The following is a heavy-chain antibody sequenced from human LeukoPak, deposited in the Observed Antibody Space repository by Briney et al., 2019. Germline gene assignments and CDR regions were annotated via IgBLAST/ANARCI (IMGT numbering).Heavy chain of an antibody. D-gene: IGHD6-13*01. CDR3: ATTPREYSSTWYYFDY. CDR2: IYHSGST. V-gene: IGHV4-38-2*02. Sequence: PSETLSLTCNVSGYSISSGYYWAWIRPSPGKGLEWIGSIYHSGSTYYNPSLKSRVTMSVDTSKKQFSLNLSSVTAADTAVYYCATTPREYSSTWYYFDYWGQGILVTVSS. CDR1: GYSISSGYY. J-gene: IGHJ4*02.